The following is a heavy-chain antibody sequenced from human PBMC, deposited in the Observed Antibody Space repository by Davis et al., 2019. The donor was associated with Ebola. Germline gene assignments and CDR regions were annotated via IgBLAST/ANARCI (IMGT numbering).Heavy chain of an antibody. D-gene: IGHD3-16*01. CDR2: ISSSSSYI. Sequence: PGGSLRLSCAASGFTFSSYSMNWVRQAPGKGLEWVSSISSSSSYIYYADSVKGRFTISRDNAKNSLYLQMNSLRAEDTAVYYCARDEPGGNNWFDPWGQGTLVTVSS. CDR3: ARDEPGGNNWFDP. J-gene: IGHJ5*02. V-gene: IGHV3-21*01. CDR1: GFTFSSYS.